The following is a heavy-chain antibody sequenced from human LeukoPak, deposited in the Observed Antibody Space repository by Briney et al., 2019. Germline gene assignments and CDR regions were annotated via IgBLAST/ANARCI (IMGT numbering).Heavy chain of an antibody. D-gene: IGHD6-13*01. Sequence: PSETLSLTCTVSGGSISSYYWSWIRQPPGKGLEWIGYIYYTGSTDYNPSLKSRVAISVDTSKNQSSLKLSSVTAADTAVYCCARGSKAAPGTFDYWGQGTLVTVSS. CDR1: GGSISSYY. CDR3: ARGSKAAPGTFDY. V-gene: IGHV4-59*01. J-gene: IGHJ4*02. CDR2: IYYTGST.